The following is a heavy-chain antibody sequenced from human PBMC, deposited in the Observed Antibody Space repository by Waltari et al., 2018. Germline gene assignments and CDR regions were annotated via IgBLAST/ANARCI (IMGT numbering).Heavy chain of an antibody. Sequence: QLQLQESGPGLVKTSETLSPTCTASGGATSSSSYYWGWIRRPQGKGPEGLESIYYMGRTYYNPSLKSQVTISVDTSKIQFSLKLSSVTAADTAVYYCASSETYYYDSSGLATWIYYFDYWGQGTLVTVSS. J-gene: IGHJ4*02. CDR2: IYYMGRT. D-gene: IGHD3-22*01. CDR1: GGATSSSSYY. CDR3: ASSETYYYDSSGLATWIYYFDY. V-gene: IGHV4-39*07.